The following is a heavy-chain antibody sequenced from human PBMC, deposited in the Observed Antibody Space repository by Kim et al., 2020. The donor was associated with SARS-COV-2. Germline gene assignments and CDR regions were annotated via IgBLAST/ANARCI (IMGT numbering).Heavy chain of an antibody. CDR3: ARDRRIDNYYDSSGYYQDDAFDI. V-gene: IGHV3-21*01. Sequence: GGSLRLSCAASGFTFSSYSMNWVRQAPGKGLEWVSSISSSSSYIYYADSVKGRFTISRDNAKNSLYLQMNSLRAEDTAVYYCARDRRIDNYYDSSGYYQDDAFDIWGQGTMVTVSS. D-gene: IGHD3-22*01. CDR2: ISSSSSYI. J-gene: IGHJ3*02. CDR1: GFTFSSYS.